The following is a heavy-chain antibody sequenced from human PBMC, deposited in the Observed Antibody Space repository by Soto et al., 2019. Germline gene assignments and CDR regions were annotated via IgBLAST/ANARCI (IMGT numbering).Heavy chain of an antibody. CDR3: ARGTVYYCTNDKCGFFFDH. J-gene: IGHJ4*02. V-gene: IGHV4-31*03. CDR1: GDSLRRGFHH. D-gene: IGHD2-8*01. Sequence: QVQLQESGSGLLKPSQTLSLDCSVSGDSLRRGFHHWSWIRQTPGKGLQVIGYIDTNGDTHYDPSLRNRLNMSIVTTESRFSLKVTSVTAADTAVYYCARGTVYYCTNDKCGFFFDHCGQGALVTVTS. CDR2: IDTNGDT.